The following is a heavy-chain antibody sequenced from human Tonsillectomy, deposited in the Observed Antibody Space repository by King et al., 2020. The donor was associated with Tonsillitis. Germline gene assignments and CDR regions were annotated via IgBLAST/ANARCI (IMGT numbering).Heavy chain of an antibody. Sequence: VQLVESGGGVVQPGRSLRLSCAASGFTFSSYAMHWVRQAPGKGLEWVAVIPYDGSNKYYADSVKGRFTISRDNSKNTLYLQMNSLRAEDTAVYYCARGKFDSYYYYYGMDVWGQGTTVTVSS. J-gene: IGHJ6*02. CDR1: GFTFSSYA. V-gene: IGHV3-30-3*01. CDR3: ARGKFDSYYYYYGMDV. CDR2: IPYDGSNK. D-gene: IGHD3-9*01.